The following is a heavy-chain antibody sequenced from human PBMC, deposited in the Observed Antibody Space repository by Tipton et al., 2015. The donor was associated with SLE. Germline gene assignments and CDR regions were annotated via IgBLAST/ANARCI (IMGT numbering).Heavy chain of an antibody. CDR2: IRYDGSNK. CDR1: GFTFNRYL. J-gene: IGHJ4*02. CDR3: AKGEYNSSPFDH. D-gene: IGHD2/OR15-2a*01. Sequence: SLRLSCAASGFTFNRYLMHWVRQAPGKGLEWVAFIRYDGSNKYYADSVKGRFTISRDNSKNTLWLQMNSLRGEDTAVYYCAKGEYNSSPFDHWGQGTLVTVSS. V-gene: IGHV3-30*02.